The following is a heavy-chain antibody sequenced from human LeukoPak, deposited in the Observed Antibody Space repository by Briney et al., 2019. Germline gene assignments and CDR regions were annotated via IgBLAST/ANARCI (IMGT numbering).Heavy chain of an antibody. Sequence: ASVKVSCKASGGTFGSYAISWVRQAPGRGLEWMGWISAYNGNTNYAQKLQGRVTMTTDTSTSTAYMELRSLRSDDTAVYYCARVRSQYGGDYFDYWGQGTLVTVSS. D-gene: IGHD4-23*01. CDR2: ISAYNGNT. V-gene: IGHV1-18*01. CDR3: ARVRSQYGGDYFDY. CDR1: GGTFGSYA. J-gene: IGHJ4*02.